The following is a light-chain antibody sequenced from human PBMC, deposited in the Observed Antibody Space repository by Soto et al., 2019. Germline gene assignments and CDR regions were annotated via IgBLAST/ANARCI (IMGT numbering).Light chain of an antibody. V-gene: IGKV1-27*01. CDR2: AAS. Sequence: DIQMTQSPSSLSASVGDRVTITCRASQGISNYLAWYQQKPGKVPELLIYAASTLQSGVPSRFSVSGSGTDFSLTISSQQPEDVATSYCHKYNLAPTFGGGRKVDIK. CDR3: HKYNLAPT. J-gene: IGKJ4*01. CDR1: QGISNY.